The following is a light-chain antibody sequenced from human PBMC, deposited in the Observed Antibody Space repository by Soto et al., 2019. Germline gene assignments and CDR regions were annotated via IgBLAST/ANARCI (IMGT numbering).Light chain of an antibody. CDR2: DND. J-gene: IGLJ2*01. Sequence: QSVLTQPPSVSAAPGQKVTISCSGSTPNIGTNYVSWYHQFPGTAPKLFIYDNDKRPSGIPDRFSGSKSGTSATLGITGLQTGDEADYYCATWDSSLRAVVFGGGTKLTVL. CDR3: ATWDSSLRAVV. V-gene: IGLV1-51*01. CDR1: TPNIGTNY.